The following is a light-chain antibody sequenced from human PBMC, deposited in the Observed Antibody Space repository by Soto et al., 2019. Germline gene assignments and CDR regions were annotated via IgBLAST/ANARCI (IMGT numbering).Light chain of an antibody. CDR2: DVT. Sequence: QSALTQPRSVSGSPGQSVTISCTGTSSDVGAYNYVSWYQHHPGKVPKLMIYDVTKRPSGVPDRFSGSKSGNTASLTISVLQAEDEADYYCCSYAGSYTVIFGGGTKLTVL. CDR1: SSDVGAYNY. CDR3: CSYAGSYTVI. J-gene: IGLJ2*01. V-gene: IGLV2-11*01.